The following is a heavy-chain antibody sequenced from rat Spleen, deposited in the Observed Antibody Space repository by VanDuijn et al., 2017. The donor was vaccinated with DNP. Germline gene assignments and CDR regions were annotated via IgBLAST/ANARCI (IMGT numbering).Heavy chain of an antibody. CDR1: GFTFSDYN. V-gene: IGHV5-7*01. CDR3: ARRQWGGPFDS. Sequence: EVQLVESGGGLVQPGRSLKLSCAASGFTFSDYNMAWVRQAPQKGLEWVANIIYDGTSTYYRDSVKGRLTISRDIAKSTLYLQMDSLRSEDTATYYCARRQWGGPFDSWGQGVMVTVSS. D-gene: IGHD1-1*01. J-gene: IGHJ2*01. CDR2: IIYDGTST.